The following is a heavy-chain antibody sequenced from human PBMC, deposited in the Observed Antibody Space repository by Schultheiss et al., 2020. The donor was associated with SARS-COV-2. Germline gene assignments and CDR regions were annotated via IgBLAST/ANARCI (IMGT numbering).Heavy chain of an antibody. J-gene: IGHJ4*02. V-gene: IGHV4-34*01. CDR2: IYYSGST. CDR3: ARYGVVVVAATRDYGGNWGEFDY. Sequence: SQTLSLTCAVYGGSFSGYYWGWIRQPPGKGLEWIGSIYYSGSTYYNPSLKSRVTISVDTSKNQFSLKLSSVTAADTAVYYCARYGVVVVAATRDYGGNWGEFDYWGQGTLVTVSS. D-gene: IGHD2-15*01. CDR1: GGSFSGYY.